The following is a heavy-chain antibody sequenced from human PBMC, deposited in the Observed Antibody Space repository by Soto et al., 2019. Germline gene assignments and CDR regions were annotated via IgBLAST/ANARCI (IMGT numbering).Heavy chain of an antibody. V-gene: IGHV4-4*02. CDR2: NYHSGST. Sequence: QVQLQESGPGLVKPSGTLSLTCAVSSGSISSSNWWSWVRQPPGKGLEWIGENYHSGSTNYNPSRKSRVTISVDKSKNQFSLKLSSVTAADTAVYYCARGGRVSSSWPYLYYFDYWGRGTLVTVSS. D-gene: IGHD6-13*01. J-gene: IGHJ4*02. CDR3: ARGGRVSSSWPYLYYFDY. CDR1: SGSISSSNW.